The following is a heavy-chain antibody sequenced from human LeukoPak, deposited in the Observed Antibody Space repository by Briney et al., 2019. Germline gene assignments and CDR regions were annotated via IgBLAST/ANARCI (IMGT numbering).Heavy chain of an antibody. Sequence: PGESLRLSCTASGFTFSNFWMGWVRQAPGKGLMYISRNNGDGSTTNYADVVKGRFTMSRDNVKNTLYLQMNSLRVEDTAVYYCARDPRNVGLAPWGQGTLVTVSS. J-gene: IGHJ5*02. D-gene: IGHD2-15*01. CDR3: ARDPRNVGLAP. CDR2: NNGDGSTT. CDR1: GFTFSNFW. V-gene: IGHV3-74*01.